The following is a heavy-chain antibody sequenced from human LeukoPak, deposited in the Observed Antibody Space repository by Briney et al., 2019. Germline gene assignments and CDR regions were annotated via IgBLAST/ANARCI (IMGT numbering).Heavy chain of an antibody. D-gene: IGHD1/OR15-1a*01. V-gene: IGHV3-33*01. CDR3: ARANPGTVDY. Sequence: GRSLRLSCAASGFTFSSYGMHWVRQAPGKGLEWVAVIWYDGSNKYYADSVKGRFTIPRDNSKNTLYLQMNSLRAEDTAVYYCARANPGTVDYWGQGTLVTVSS. J-gene: IGHJ4*02. CDR2: IWYDGSNK. CDR1: GFTFSSYG.